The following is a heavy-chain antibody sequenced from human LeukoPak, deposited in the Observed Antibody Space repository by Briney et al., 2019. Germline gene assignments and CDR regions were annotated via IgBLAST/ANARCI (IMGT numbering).Heavy chain of an antibody. Sequence: GGSLRLSCAASGFTFSRYAMNWVRQAPGKGLEWVSSISTTSSSTYIHYADSMKGRFTISRDNAKSSLYLQMNSLRAEDTAVYYCARVMAGYSYMDVWGKGTTVTVSS. CDR2: ISTTSSSTYI. J-gene: IGHJ6*03. V-gene: IGHV3-21*01. CDR3: ARVMAGYSYMDV. CDR1: GFTFSRYA. D-gene: IGHD3-10*01.